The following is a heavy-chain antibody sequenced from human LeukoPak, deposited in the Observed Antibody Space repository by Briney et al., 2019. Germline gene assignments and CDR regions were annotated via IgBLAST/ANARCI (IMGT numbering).Heavy chain of an antibody. V-gene: IGHV1-2*04. CDR1: GYTFTGYY. Sequence: ASVKVSCKASGYTFTGYYMHWVRQAPGQGLEWMGWINPNSGGTNYAQKFQGWVTMTRDTSISTAYMELSRLRSDDTAVYYCASYCSGGSCYSRAFDYWGQGTLVTVSS. D-gene: IGHD2-15*01. J-gene: IGHJ4*02. CDR2: INPNSGGT. CDR3: ASYCSGGSCYSRAFDY.